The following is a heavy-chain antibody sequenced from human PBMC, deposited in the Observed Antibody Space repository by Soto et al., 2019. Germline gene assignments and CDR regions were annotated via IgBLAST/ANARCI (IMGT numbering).Heavy chain of an antibody. J-gene: IGHJ4*02. D-gene: IGHD5-12*01. Sequence: EVQLVESGGGLLKPGGSLRLSCAGSGFTFSNAWLNWVRQAPGKGLEWVGRIKSKTVGGTTDYAAPVKGRFTISRDDSKNTLYLQMNSLITVDTAVYYCATGGGHLGLDYWGQGTLVTVSS. V-gene: IGHV3-15*07. CDR3: ATGGGHLGLDY. CDR1: GFTFSNAW. CDR2: IKSKTVGGTT.